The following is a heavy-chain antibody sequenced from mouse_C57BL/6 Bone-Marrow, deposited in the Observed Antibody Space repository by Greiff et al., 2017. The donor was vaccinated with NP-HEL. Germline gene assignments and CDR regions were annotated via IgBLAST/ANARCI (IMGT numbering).Heavy chain of an antibody. CDR1: GFTFSSYG. CDR3: ARRAYSAWFAY. V-gene: IGHV5-6*01. CDR2: ICSGGSYT. Sequence: EVQLVESGGDLVKPGGSLKLSCAASGFTFSSYGMSWVRQTPDKRLEWVATICSGGSYTYYPDSVKGRFTISRDNAKNTLYLQMSRLKSEDTAMYYCARRAYSAWFAYWGQGTLVTVSA. J-gene: IGHJ3*01. D-gene: IGHD6-5*01.